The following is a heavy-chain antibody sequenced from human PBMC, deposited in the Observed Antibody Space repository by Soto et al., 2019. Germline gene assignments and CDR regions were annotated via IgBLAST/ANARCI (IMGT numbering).Heavy chain of an antibody. Sequence: AETLSLTCTVSGGSISSYYWSWIRQPPGKGLEWIGYIYYGGSTNYNPSLKSRVTISVDTSKNQFSLKLSSVTAADTAVYYCARLATGDYFHYYMDVWGKGTTVTVSS. CDR3: ARLATGDYFHYYMDV. CDR2: IYYGGST. CDR1: GGSISSYY. J-gene: IGHJ6*03. D-gene: IGHD4-17*01. V-gene: IGHV4-59*08.